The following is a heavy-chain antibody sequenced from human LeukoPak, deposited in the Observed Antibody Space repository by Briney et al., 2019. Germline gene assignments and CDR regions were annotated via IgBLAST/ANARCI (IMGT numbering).Heavy chain of an antibody. CDR2: INPNSGGT. CDR3: ARVPSLYSGYDDIYFDY. D-gene: IGHD5-12*01. V-gene: IGHV1-2*02. Sequence: ASVKVSCKASGYTFTGYYMHWVRQAPGQGLEWMGWINPNSGGTNYAQKFQGRVTMTRDTSISTAYMELSRLRSDDTAVYYCARVPSLYSGYDDIYFDYWGQGTLVTVSS. CDR1: GYTFTGYY. J-gene: IGHJ4*02.